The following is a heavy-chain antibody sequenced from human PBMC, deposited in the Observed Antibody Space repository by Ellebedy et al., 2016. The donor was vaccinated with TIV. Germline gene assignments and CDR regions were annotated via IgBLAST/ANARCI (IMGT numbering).Heavy chain of an antibody. D-gene: IGHD3-16*01. V-gene: IGHV3-7*01. CDR3: TRDPPLGSERFDH. J-gene: IGHJ4*01. CDR1: GCPFGDYW. CDR2: IRKDGGEI. Sequence: GESLKISCAASGCPFGDYWMSWVRQAPGRGLECVANIRKDGGEIYYVDSVKGRFTISRDNAKNSLFLQMNSLRVEDKGVYYCTRDPPLGSERFDHWGRGALVTVSS.